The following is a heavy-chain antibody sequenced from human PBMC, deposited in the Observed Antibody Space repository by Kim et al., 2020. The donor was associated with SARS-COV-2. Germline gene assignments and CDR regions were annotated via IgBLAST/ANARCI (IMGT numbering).Heavy chain of an antibody. CDR1: GFTFTNAW. CDR2: IKSKIDGGTI. J-gene: IGHJ3*02. CDR3: NKEGRHFDI. D-gene: IGHD6-6*01. V-gene: IGHV3-15*01. Sequence: GGSLRLSCAASGFTFTNAWISWVRQAPGKGPEWIGRIKSKIDGGTIDYASPVEDRFTISRDDSKDTAFLQISSLKTEDTSVYYCNKEGRHFDIWGQGTVVAVSS.